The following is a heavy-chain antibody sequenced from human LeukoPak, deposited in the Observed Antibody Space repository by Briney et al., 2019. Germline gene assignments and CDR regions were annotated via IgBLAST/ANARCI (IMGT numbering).Heavy chain of an antibody. J-gene: IGHJ6*02. D-gene: IGHD1-26*01. CDR3: ARDGRRELLLDYYGMDV. CDR1: GFTFSSYA. V-gene: IGHV3-23*01. Sequence: PGGSLRVSCAASGFTFSSYAMSWVRQAPGKGLEWVSAISGSGGSTHYADSVKGRFTISRDNSKNTLYLQMNSLRAEDTAVYYCARDGRRELLLDYYGMDVWGQGTTVTVSS. CDR2: ISGSGGST.